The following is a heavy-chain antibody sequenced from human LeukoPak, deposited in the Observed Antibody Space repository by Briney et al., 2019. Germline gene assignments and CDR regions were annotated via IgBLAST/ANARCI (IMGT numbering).Heavy chain of an antibody. Sequence: GASVKVSCKASGYTFTGYYMHWVRQAPGQGLEWMGWINPNSGATNYAQNFRGRVTMTRDTSISTAYMELSRLKSDDTAVDYCARDGGFGPPAMGPPDFWGQGTLVTVSS. V-gene: IGHV1-2*02. D-gene: IGHD5-18*01. CDR1: GYTFTGYY. CDR2: INPNSGAT. J-gene: IGHJ4*02. CDR3: ARDGGFGPPAMGPPDF.